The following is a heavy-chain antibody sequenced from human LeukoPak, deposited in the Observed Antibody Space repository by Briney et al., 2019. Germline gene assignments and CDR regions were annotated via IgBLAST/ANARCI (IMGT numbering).Heavy chain of an antibody. J-gene: IGHJ1*01. CDR1: GYSFTSYW. CDR3: ARLGYYDSSGYYPLYFQH. Sequence: GESLKTSCKGSGYSFTSYWIGWVRQMPGKGLEWMGIIYPGDSDTRYSPSFQGQVTISADKSISTAYLQWSSLKASDTAMYYCARLGYYDSSGYYPLYFQHWGQGTLVTVSS. D-gene: IGHD3-22*01. CDR2: IYPGDSDT. V-gene: IGHV5-51*01.